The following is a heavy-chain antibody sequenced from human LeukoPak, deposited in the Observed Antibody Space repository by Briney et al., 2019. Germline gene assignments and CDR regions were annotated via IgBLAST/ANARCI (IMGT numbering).Heavy chain of an antibody. V-gene: IGHV3-53*01. CDR1: GFPVSSTY. CDR2: IYSGGNI. CDR3: ASRHCSGGGCYFAGADPFDY. D-gene: IGHD2-15*01. Sequence: GGSLRLSCAASGFPVSSTYMSWVRQAPGKGLEWVSVIYSGGNIYYIDSVKGRFTISRDTFKNTLYLQMNSLRAEDTAVYFCASRHCSGGGCYFAGADPFDYWGQGTLVTVSS. J-gene: IGHJ4*02.